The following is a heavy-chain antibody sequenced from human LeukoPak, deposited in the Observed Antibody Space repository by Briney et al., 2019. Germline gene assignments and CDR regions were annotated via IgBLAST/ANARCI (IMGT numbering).Heavy chain of an antibody. CDR1: GYTLTGYY. CDR3: ARDGGFGELPDY. V-gene: IGHV1-2*02. Sequence: ASVKVSCKASGYTLTGYYMHWVRQAPGQGLEWMGWINPNSGGTNYAQKFQGRVTMTRDTSISTAYMELSRLRPDDTAVYYCARDGGFGELPDYWGQGTLVTVSS. CDR2: INPNSGGT. D-gene: IGHD3-10*01. J-gene: IGHJ4*02.